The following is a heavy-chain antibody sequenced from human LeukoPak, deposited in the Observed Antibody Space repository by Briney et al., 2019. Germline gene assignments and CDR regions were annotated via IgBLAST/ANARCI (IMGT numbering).Heavy chain of an antibody. J-gene: IGHJ4*02. CDR1: GYSFASYW. V-gene: IGHV5-51*01. CDR2: IHPNDAST. D-gene: IGHD1-20*01. CDR3: ARHNNWAYDY. Sequence: GESLKISCKASGYSFASYWIGWVRQTSGKGLEWMAIIHPNDASTIYSPSFQGQVTISADRSITTAYLQWNTLQASDTAIYYCARHNNWAYDYWDRGTLLTVSS.